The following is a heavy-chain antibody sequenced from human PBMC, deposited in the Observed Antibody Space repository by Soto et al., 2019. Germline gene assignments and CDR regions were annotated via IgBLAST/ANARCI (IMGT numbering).Heavy chain of an antibody. Sequence: EVQLVESGGGLVKPGGSLRLSCVVSGFTFSSYSMNWVRQAPGKGLEWVSYISSHSSYIYYADSVKGRFTISRDNAKNSLYLQMNSLRAEDTGVYYCARDPGGAAENWFDPWGQGTMVTVSS. J-gene: IGHJ5*02. V-gene: IGHV3-21*01. CDR2: ISSHSSYI. CDR1: GFTFSSYS. D-gene: IGHD1-26*01. CDR3: ARDPGGAAENWFDP.